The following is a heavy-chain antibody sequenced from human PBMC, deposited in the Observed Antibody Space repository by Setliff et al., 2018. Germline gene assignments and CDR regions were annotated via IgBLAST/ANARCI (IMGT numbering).Heavy chain of an antibody. D-gene: IGHD6-25*01. CDR3: ATSPANGGHDAFNI. CDR2: LYWNDRE. Sequence: SGPTLVNPTQTLTLTCTFSGFSLATTGVGVGWIRQPPGKALECLALLYWNDREEYSPSLKSRLTLTKDTSKNQVVLTMTNMDPVDTAIYYCATSPANGGHDAFNIWGQGTVVTVSS. J-gene: IGHJ3*02. CDR1: GFSLATTGVG. V-gene: IGHV2-5*01.